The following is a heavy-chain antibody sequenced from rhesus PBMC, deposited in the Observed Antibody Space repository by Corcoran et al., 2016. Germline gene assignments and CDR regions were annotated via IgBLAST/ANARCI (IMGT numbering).Heavy chain of an antibody. CDR3: ARHDLAAPTFDS. CDR2: IRSGGDT. V-gene: IGHV4-160*01. CDR1: GGSVSGYW. Sequence: QVQLQQWGEGLVKPSETLSLTCAVYGGSVSGYWGGWIRQPPGKGLEGIGRIRSGGDTTNNPPRKGRVTIPIATSKNQFSLKLSSVPAADPAVYYCARHDLAAPTFDSWGQGVLVTVSS. J-gene: IGHJ4*01. D-gene: IGHD6-25*01.